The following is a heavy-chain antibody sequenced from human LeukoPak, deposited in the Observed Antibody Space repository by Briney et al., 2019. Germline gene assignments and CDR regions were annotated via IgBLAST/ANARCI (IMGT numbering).Heavy chain of an antibody. J-gene: IGHJ6*02. CDR2: IYSGGST. Sequence: GGSLRLSCAASGFTLSSNYMSWVRQAPGKGLEWVSVIYSGGSTYYADSVKGRFTISRDNSKNTLYLQMNSLRAEDTAVYYCARDFLDYYGMDVWGQGTTVTVSS. CDR1: GFTLSSNY. CDR3: ARDFLDYYGMDV. D-gene: IGHD3-3*01. V-gene: IGHV3-66*01.